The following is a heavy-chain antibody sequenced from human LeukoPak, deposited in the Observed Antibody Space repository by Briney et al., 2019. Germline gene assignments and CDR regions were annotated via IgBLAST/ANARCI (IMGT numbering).Heavy chain of an antibody. Sequence: ASVKVSCKTSGYTFTSYGIRWVRQAPGQGLEWMGRISAYNGNTNYAQKFQGRVTVTTETSTSTAYMELRSLRFDDTAVYYCARLNFGSEDYWGQGTLVTVSS. D-gene: IGHD3-10*01. J-gene: IGHJ4*02. CDR3: ARLNFGSEDY. V-gene: IGHV1-18*01. CDR2: ISAYNGNT. CDR1: GYTFTSYG.